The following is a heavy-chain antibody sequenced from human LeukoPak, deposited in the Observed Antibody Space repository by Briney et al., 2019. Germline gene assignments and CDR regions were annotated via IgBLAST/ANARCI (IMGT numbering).Heavy chain of an antibody. D-gene: IGHD4/OR15-4a*01. Sequence: ASVKVSCKASGYTFTSYAMNWVRQAPGQGLEWMGWTNPNSGGTNYAQKFQGRVTMTRDTSISTAYMELSRLRSDDTAVYYCARAMVYYYYYIDVWGKGTTVTISS. CDR1: GYTFTSYA. CDR2: TNPNSGGT. V-gene: IGHV1-2*02. CDR3: ARAMVYYYYYIDV. J-gene: IGHJ6*03.